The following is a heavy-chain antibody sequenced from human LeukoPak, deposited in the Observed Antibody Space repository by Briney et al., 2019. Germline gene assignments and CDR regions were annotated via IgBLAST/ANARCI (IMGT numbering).Heavy chain of an antibody. Sequence: SETLSLTCAVYGGSFSGYYWSWIRQPPGKGLEWIGEINHSGSTNYNPSLKSRVTISVDTSKNQFSLKPSSVTAADTAVYYCARGHQGYYYDSSGYLRYWGQGTLVTVSS. J-gene: IGHJ4*02. CDR3: ARGHQGYYYDSSGYLRY. D-gene: IGHD3-22*01. CDR1: GGSFSGYY. V-gene: IGHV4-34*01. CDR2: INHSGST.